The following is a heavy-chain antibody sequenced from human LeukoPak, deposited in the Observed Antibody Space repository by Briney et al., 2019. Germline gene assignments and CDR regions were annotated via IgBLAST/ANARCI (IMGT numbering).Heavy chain of an antibody. D-gene: IGHD3-3*01. CDR1: GFTFSSYE. CDR2: ISSSGSTI. J-gene: IGHJ3*02. V-gene: IGHV3-48*03. CDR3: ARDSATLSGSNDAFDI. Sequence: GGSLRLSCAASGFTFSSYEMNWVRQAPGKGLEWVSYISSSGSTIYYADSVKGRFTISRDNAKNSLYLQMNSLRAEDTAVYYCARDSATLSGSNDAFDIWGQGTMVTVSS.